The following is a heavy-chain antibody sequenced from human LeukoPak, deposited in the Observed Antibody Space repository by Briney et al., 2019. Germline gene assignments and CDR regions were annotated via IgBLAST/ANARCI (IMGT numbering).Heavy chain of an antibody. D-gene: IGHD2-21*02. CDR3: ARDQKETARPKTYYYYYYGMDV. J-gene: IGHJ6*02. Sequence: SVKVSCKAFGGTFSSYAISWVRQAPGQGLEWMGGIIPIFGTANYAQKFQGRVTITADESTSTAYMELSSLRSEDTAVYYCARDQKETARPKTYYYYYYGMDVWGQGTTVTVSS. CDR2: IIPIFGTA. V-gene: IGHV1-69*01. CDR1: GGTFSSYA.